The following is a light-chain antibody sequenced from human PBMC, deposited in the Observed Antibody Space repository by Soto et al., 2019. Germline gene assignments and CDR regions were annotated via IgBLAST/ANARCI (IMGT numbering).Light chain of an antibody. J-gene: IGKJ4*01. CDR3: HQYGHTPLT. Sequence: EIVLTQSPGTLSLSPGERATLTCRASQSVISNFLAWYQQKPGQAPRLLIYGASRRATGVPDRFSGSGSGTDFTLTIRRLERVDFAVYYCHQYGHTPLTFGGGTQVDI. CDR1: QSVISNF. V-gene: IGKV3-20*01. CDR2: GAS.